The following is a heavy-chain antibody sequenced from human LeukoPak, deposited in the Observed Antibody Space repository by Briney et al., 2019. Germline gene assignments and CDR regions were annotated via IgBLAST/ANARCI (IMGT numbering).Heavy chain of an antibody. CDR2: IKKDGSEK. CDR1: GFTFRDYW. V-gene: IGHV3-7*03. CDR3: VRGGYSSSWFWIF. D-gene: IGHD6-13*01. Sequence: PGGSLGLSCAASGFTFRDYWMTWVRQTSRKGLEWAATIKKDGSEKYYVDSVRGRFAISRDNARDSLYLQMNSLRDDDTGMYYCVRGGYSSSWFWIFWGQGTLVAVSS. J-gene: IGHJ4*02.